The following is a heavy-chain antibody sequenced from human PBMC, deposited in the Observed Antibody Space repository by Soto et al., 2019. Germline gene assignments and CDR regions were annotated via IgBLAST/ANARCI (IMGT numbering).Heavy chain of an antibody. CDR3: ARLCSGGSCYTDY. J-gene: IGHJ4*02. V-gene: IGHV1-69*02. Sequence: QVQLVQSGAEVKKPWSSVKVSCKASGGTFSSYTISWVRQAPGQGLEWMGRIIPILGIANYAQKFQGRVTITADKSTSTAYMELSSLRSEDTAVYYCARLCSGGSCYTDYWGQGTLVTVSS. D-gene: IGHD2-15*01. CDR1: GGTFSSYT. CDR2: IIPILGIA.